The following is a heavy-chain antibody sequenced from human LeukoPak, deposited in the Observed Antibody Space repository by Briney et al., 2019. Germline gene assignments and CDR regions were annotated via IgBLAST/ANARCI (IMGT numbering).Heavy chain of an antibody. CDR2: ISGSGGST. CDR3: AKAGYSDLFDY. J-gene: IGHJ4*02. CDR1: RFTFSSYA. D-gene: IGHD5-12*01. V-gene: IGHV3-23*01. Sequence: PGGSLRLSCAACRFTFSSYAMGWVRQAPGKGLEWVSAISGSGGSTYYADSVQGRFTISRDNSKNTLYLQMNSLRAEDTAVYYCAKAGYSDLFDYWGQGTLVTVSS.